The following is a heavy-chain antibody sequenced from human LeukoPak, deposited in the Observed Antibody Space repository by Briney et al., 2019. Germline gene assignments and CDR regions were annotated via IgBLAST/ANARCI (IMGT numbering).Heavy chain of an antibody. D-gene: IGHD3-22*01. CDR2: IKQDGSEK. V-gene: IGHV3-7*01. CDR1: GFTFSSYW. CDR3: ARDSSGYHTAGFDY. J-gene: IGHJ4*02. Sequence: PGGSLRLSCAASGFTFSSYWMSWVRQAPGKGLEWVANIKQDGSEKYYVDSVKGRFTISRDNAKNSLYLQMNSLRAEDTAVYYCARDSSGYHTAGFDYWGQGTLVTVSS.